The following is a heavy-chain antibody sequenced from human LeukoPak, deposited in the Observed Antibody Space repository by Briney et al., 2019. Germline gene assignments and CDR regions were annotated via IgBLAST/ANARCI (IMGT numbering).Heavy chain of an antibody. J-gene: IGHJ4*02. CDR3: APRRYSSGWYER. CDR1: GGSISSGSYY. Sequence: PSETLSLTCTVSGGSISSGSYYWSWIRQPAGKGPEWIGRIYTSGSTNYNPSLKSRVTISVDTSKNQFSLKLSSVTAADTAVYYCAPRRYSSGWYERWGQGTLVTVSS. CDR2: IYTSGST. D-gene: IGHD6-19*01. V-gene: IGHV4-61*02.